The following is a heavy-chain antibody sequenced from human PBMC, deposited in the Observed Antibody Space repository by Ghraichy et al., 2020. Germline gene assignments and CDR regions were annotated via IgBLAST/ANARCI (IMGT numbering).Heavy chain of an antibody. V-gene: IGHV2-5*02. D-gene: IGHD3-22*01. CDR1: GFSLSTSGVG. CDR3: AHRGYYDSSGYYYVGAFDI. J-gene: IGHJ3*02. CDR2: IYWDDDK. Sequence: SGPTLVKPTQTLTLTCTFSGFSLSTSGVGVGWIRQPPGKALEWLALIYWDDDKRYSPSLKSRLTITKDTSKNQVVLTMTNMDPVDTATYYCAHRGYYDSSGYYYVGAFDIWGQGTMVTVSS.